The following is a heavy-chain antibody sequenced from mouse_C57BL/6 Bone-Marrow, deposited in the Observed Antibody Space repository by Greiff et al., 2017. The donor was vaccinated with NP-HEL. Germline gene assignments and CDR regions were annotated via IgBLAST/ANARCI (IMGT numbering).Heavy chain of an antibody. V-gene: IGHV1-82*01. CDR2: IYPGDGDT. Sequence: VKLMESGPELVKPGASVKISCKASGYAFSSSWMNWVKQRPGKGLEWIGRIYPGDGDTNYNGKFKGKATLTADKSSSTAYMQLSSLTSEDSAVYFCALYYPDYWGQGTTLTVSS. J-gene: IGHJ2*01. CDR3: ALYYPDY. CDR1: GYAFSSSW. D-gene: IGHD1-1*01.